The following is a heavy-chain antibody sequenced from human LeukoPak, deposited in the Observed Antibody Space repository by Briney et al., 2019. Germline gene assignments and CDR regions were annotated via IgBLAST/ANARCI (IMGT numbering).Heavy chain of an antibody. V-gene: IGHV3-23*01. CDR1: GFTFSSYA. CDR2: ISGSGGST. D-gene: IGHD3-16*01. Sequence: GRSLRLSCAASGFTFSSYAMSWVRQAPGKGLEWVSAISGSGGSTYYADSVKGRFTISRDNSKNTLYLQMNSLRAEDTAVYYCAKDESSDRGDPIDYWGQGNLVTVSS. CDR3: AKDESSDRGDPIDY. J-gene: IGHJ4*02.